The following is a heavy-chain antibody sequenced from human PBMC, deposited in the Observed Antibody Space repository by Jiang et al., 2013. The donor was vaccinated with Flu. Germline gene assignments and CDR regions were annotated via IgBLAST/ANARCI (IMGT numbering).Heavy chain of an antibody. V-gene: IGHV7-4-1*02. Sequence: KPGASVKLSCKASGYPFNRYALNWVRQAPGQGLEWMGRINTDTGNPTYAQGFSGRFVFSLDTSVSTAYLQISGLQAEDTGVYYCARGGRAGSTGWYDYFEYWGQGTLVTVSS. CDR3: ARGGRAGSTGWYDYFEY. J-gene: IGHJ4*02. CDR1: GYPFNRYA. D-gene: IGHD6-19*01. CDR2: INTDTGNP.